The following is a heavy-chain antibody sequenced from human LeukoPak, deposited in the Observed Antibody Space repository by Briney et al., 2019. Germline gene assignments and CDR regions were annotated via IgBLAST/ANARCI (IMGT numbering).Heavy chain of an antibody. J-gene: IGHJ6*03. D-gene: IGHD6-6*01. Sequence: SETLSLTCTVSGGSISSYYWSWIRQPPGKGLEWIGYIYYSGSTNYNPSLKSRVTISVDTSKNQFSLKLSSVTAADTAVYYCARYSSSSSYYYYYMDVWGKGTTVTVS. CDR3: ARYSSSSSYYYYYMDV. CDR1: GGSISSYY. CDR2: IYYSGST. V-gene: IGHV4-59*01.